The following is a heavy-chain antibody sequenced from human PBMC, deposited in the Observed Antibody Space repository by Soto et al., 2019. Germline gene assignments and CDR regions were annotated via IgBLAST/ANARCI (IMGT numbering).Heavy chain of an antibody. CDR1: GGTFSSYA. J-gene: IGHJ5*02. V-gene: IGHV1-69*13. CDR3: ARTGIAARKGAYNWFDP. D-gene: IGHD6-6*01. Sequence: GASVKVSCKASGGTFSSYAISWVRQAPGQGLEWMGGIIPIFGTANYAQEFQGRVTITADESTSTAYMELSSLRSEDTAVYYCARTGIAARKGAYNWFDPWGQGTLVTVSP. CDR2: IIPIFGTA.